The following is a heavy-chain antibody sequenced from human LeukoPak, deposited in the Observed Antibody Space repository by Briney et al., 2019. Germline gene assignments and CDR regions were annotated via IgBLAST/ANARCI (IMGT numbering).Heavy chain of an antibody. CDR1: GFTFDKYW. CDR2: IKQDGSEK. V-gene: IGHV3-7*03. Sequence: GGSLRLSCAASGFTFDKYWMSWVRQAPGKGLEWVANIKQDGSEKYYVDSVKGRFTISRDNAENSLFLQMNSLRAEDTAVYFCASAGGDSRSPLPFYYWGQGTLVTVSS. J-gene: IGHJ4*02. D-gene: IGHD6-6*01. CDR3: ASAGGDSRSPLPFYY.